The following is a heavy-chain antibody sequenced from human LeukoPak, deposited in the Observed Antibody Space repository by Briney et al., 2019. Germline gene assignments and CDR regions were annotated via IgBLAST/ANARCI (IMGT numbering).Heavy chain of an antibody. D-gene: IGHD3-16*02. V-gene: IGHV1-18*01. CDR1: GYTFTSYG. Sequence: ASVKVSCKASGYTFTSYGISWVRQAPGQGLEWMGWISAYNGNTNYAQKLQGRVTMTTDTSTSTAYMELRSLRSDDTAVYYCARDRGYDYVWGSYRYDFVYWGQGTLVTVSS. J-gene: IGHJ4*02. CDR3: ARDRGYDYVWGSYRYDFVY. CDR2: ISAYNGNT.